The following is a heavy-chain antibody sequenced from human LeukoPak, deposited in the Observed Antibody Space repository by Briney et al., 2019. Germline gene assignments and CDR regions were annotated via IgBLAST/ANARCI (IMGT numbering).Heavy chain of an antibody. V-gene: IGHV4-38-2*02. Sequence: PSETLSLTCAVSGYSISSGYYWGWIRQPPGKGLEWIGTIYHNGNTYYNSSLKSRVTISVDTSKNQFSLKLSSVTAADTAVYYCARDYRDGYNYEWFDPWGQGTLVTVSS. CDR3: ARDYRDGYNYEWFDP. CDR2: IYHNGNT. D-gene: IGHD5-24*01. CDR1: GYSISSGYY. J-gene: IGHJ5*02.